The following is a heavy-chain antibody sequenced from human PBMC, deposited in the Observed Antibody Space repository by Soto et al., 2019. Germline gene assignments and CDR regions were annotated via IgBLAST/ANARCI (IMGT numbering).Heavy chain of an antibody. Sequence: PGGSLRLSCATSGLNFNGYTMSWVRQAPGQGLEWVSGIAETGSSTYYADSVKGRFTISRDNSENTLYLQMNNLRAEDTAIYYCAKPVYGSGRPDYRGQRTLVTGSS. CDR1: GLNFNGYT. CDR2: IAETGSST. D-gene: IGHD3-10*01. J-gene: IGHJ4*02. CDR3: AKPVYGSGRPDY. V-gene: IGHV3-23*01.